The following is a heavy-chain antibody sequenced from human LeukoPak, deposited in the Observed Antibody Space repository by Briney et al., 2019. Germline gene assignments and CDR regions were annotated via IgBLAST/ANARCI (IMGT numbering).Heavy chain of an antibody. D-gene: IGHD3-22*01. V-gene: IGHV3-74*01. CDR1: GFTFSNFW. Sequence: GGSLRLSCAASGFTFSNFWMHWVRQAPGKGLVWVALIYGDGSFTRYADSVKGRFTISRDNAKNTVYLQMNSLRVEDTAVYYCARVYETNDYLHWGQGSLVTVSS. CDR2: IYGDGSFT. CDR3: ARVYETNDYLH. J-gene: IGHJ4*02.